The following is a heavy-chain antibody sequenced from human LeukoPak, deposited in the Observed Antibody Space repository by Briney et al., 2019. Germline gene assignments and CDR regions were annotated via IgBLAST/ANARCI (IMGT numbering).Heavy chain of an antibody. CDR1: GFTFSSYD. D-gene: IGHD3-10*01. Sequence: GGSLRLSCAASGFTFSSYDMNWVRQAPGKGLEWVSYISPSSTRIDYAASVRGRFTISRDNAKRSLYLQMSSLRAEDTAVYYCARMRKHYYGSGSYSAYYYYGMDVWGQGTTVTVSS. CDR3: ARMRKHYYGSGSYSAYYYYGMDV. CDR2: ISPSSTRI. J-gene: IGHJ6*02. V-gene: IGHV3-48*04.